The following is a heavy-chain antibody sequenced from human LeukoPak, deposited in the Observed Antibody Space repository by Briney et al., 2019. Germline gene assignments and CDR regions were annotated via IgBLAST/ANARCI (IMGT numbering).Heavy chain of an antibody. Sequence: GGSLRLSCAASGFTFDDYAMHWVRQAPGKGLEWVSLITWDGFNTHYADSVKGRFTISRDNSKSSLYLQMNSLRIEDSGLYYCAKSGGYGGNPGPFDYWGQGTLVTVSS. D-gene: IGHD4-23*01. V-gene: IGHV3-43D*03. J-gene: IGHJ4*02. CDR1: GFTFDDYA. CDR3: AKSGGYGGNPGPFDY. CDR2: ITWDGFNT.